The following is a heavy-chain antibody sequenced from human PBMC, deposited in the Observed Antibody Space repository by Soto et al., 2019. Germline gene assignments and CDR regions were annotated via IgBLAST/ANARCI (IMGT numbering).Heavy chain of an antibody. D-gene: IGHD6-13*01. J-gene: IGHJ4*02. V-gene: IGHV4-4*02. Sequence: QVQLQESGPGLVKPSGTLSLTCAVSGGSISIAWWSWVRQPPGKGLEWIGEIYHSGSTNYNPSLKSRVTISVDKSKNQFSLNLTSVTAAGTAVYYCATSPGSAAGDYWGQGTLVTVSS. CDR2: IYHSGST. CDR3: ATSPGSAAGDY. CDR1: GGSISIAW.